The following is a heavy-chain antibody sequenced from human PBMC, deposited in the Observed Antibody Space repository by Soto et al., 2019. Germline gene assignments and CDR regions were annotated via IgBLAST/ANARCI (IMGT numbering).Heavy chain of an antibody. Sequence: QVQLVESGGGVVQPGRSLRLSCAASGFTFNSYGMHWVRQGPGNGLEWVAFISYDSTKTYYADSVKGRFTISRDNSNSALYVQMTSLTGEDTAGYYCARTRSAWSDFHYYSLDVWGQGTTVTVSS. V-gene: IGHV3-30*03. CDR1: GFTFNSYG. D-gene: IGHD1-26*01. CDR3: ARTRSAWSDFHYYSLDV. J-gene: IGHJ6*02. CDR2: ISYDSTKT.